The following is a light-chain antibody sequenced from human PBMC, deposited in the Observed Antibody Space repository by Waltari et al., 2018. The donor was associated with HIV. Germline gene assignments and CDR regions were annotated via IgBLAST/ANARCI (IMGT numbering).Light chain of an antibody. CDR2: DAS. Sequence: ETILTQSPGTLSLSPGERATLSCSASQSVSSSHVAWYQQKPGQAPRLLVYDASSRATGIPDRFSGSGSGTDFILTINGLEPEDFAVYYCQQYDNSRWTFGQGTKVEIK. V-gene: IGKV3-20*01. CDR3: QQYDNSRWT. CDR1: QSVSSSH. J-gene: IGKJ1*01.